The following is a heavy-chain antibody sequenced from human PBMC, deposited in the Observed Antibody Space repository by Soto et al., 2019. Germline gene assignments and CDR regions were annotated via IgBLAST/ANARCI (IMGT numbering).Heavy chain of an antibody. Sequence: EVQLLESGGGLVQSGGSLRLSCAASGFTFSSYVMSWVRQAPGKGPEWVASIFHSGETTHYADSVKGRFTISRDNSKNTMDLQMSSLRAEDTAIYYCAKVMNTNHDRNFVHWGQGALVTVSS. D-gene: IGHD3-9*01. CDR2: IFHSGETT. CDR3: AKVMNTNHDRNFVH. CDR1: GFTFSSYV. V-gene: IGHV3-23*01. J-gene: IGHJ4*02.